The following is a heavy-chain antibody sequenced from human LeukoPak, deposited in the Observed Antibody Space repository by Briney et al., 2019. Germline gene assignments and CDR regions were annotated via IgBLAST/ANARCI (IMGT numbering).Heavy chain of an antibody. CDR1: GFTFSSYD. Sequence: PGGSLRLSCAASGFTFSSYDMNWVRQAPGKGLEWVSHISTSSTIYFADSVKGRFTISRDNARNSLYLQMNSLSDEDTAIYYCARAFDDWGQGTLVTVSS. CDR3: ARAFDD. V-gene: IGHV3-48*02. J-gene: IGHJ4*02. CDR2: ISTSSTI.